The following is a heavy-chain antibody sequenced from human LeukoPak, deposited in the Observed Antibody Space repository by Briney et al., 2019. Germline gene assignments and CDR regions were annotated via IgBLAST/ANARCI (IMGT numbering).Heavy chain of an antibody. Sequence: ASVKVSCMASGYTFTGHYMHWVRQAPGQGLEWMGRINPNSGGTNYAQKFQGRVTMTRDTSISTAYMELSRLRSDDTAVYYCARSLPRIAVAGMYYFDYWGQGTLVTVSS. V-gene: IGHV1-2*06. D-gene: IGHD6-19*01. CDR2: INPNSGGT. J-gene: IGHJ4*02. CDR3: ARSLPRIAVAGMYYFDY. CDR1: GYTFTGHY.